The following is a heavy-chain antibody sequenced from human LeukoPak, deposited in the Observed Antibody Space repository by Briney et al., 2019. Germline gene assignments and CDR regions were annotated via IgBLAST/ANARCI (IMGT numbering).Heavy chain of an antibody. V-gene: IGHV4-4*02. CDR3: ARDHSTPNAGYMDV. Sequence: PSETLSLTCAVSGGSISSSNWWSWVRQPPGKGLEWIGEIYHSGSTNYNPSLKSRVTISVDKSKNQFSLKLTSVTAADTAVYYCARDHSTPNAGYMDVWGRGTTVTVSS. CDR1: GGSISSSNW. D-gene: IGHD2-8*01. CDR2: IYHSGST. J-gene: IGHJ6*03.